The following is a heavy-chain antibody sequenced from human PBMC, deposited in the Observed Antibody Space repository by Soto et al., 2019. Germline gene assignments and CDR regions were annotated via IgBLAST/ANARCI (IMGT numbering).Heavy chain of an antibody. CDR1: GYSISSGYY. D-gene: IGHD3-10*01. J-gene: IGHJ6*02. V-gene: IGHV4-38-2*02. CDR3: ARDNGITMVRGVDYGMDV. CDR2: IYHSGST. Sequence: PSETLSLTCAVSGYSISSGYYWGWIRQPPGKGLEWIGSIYHSGSTYYNPSLKSRVTISVDTSKNQFSLKLSSVTAADTAVYYCARDNGITMVRGVDYGMDVWGQGTTVTV.